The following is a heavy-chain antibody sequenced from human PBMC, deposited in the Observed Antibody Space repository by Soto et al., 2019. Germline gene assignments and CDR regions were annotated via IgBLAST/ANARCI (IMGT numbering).Heavy chain of an antibody. V-gene: IGHV1-69*01. Sequence: QVQLVQSGAEVKKPGSSVKVSCKASGGTFSSYAISWVRQAPGQGLEWMGGIIPIFGTANYEQKFQGRVTITADESTSTAYMELSSLRSEDTAVYYCARGRDYYGSGSYYNVWNYWGQGTLVTVSS. CDR2: IIPIFGTA. D-gene: IGHD3-10*01. J-gene: IGHJ4*02. CDR3: ARGRDYYGSGSYYNVWNY. CDR1: GGTFSSYA.